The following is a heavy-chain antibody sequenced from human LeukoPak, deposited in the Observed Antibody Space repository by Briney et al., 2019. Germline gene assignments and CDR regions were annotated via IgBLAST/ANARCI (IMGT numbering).Heavy chain of an antibody. CDR1: GFTFSSYA. J-gene: IGHJ5*02. CDR2: IHSDGSTT. D-gene: IGHD2-15*01. V-gene: IGHV3-23*03. CDR3: ARDFYGSYCTGGSCYYRNWFDP. Sequence: PGGSLRLSCAASGFTFSSYAMSWVRQAPGKGLEWLSHIHSDGSTTTYAASVKGRFTISRDKAKNTVYLEMIGLRGEDTAVYYCARDFYGSYCTGGSCYYRNWFDPWGQGTQVTVSS.